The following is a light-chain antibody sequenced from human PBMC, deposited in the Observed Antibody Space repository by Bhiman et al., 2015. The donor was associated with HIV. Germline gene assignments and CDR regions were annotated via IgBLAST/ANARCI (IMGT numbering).Light chain of an antibody. CDR1: NFGTKS. J-gene: IGLJ3*02. CDR3: QVWDSSSDHPWV. CDR2: FDS. V-gene: IGLV3-21*04. Sequence: SYELTQPPSVSVASGKTAQITCGGPNFGTKSVHWYQQRPGQAPVLVISFDSDRPSGIPERFSGSNSGNTATLTISRVEAGDEADYYCQVWDSSSDHPWVFGGGTKLTVL.